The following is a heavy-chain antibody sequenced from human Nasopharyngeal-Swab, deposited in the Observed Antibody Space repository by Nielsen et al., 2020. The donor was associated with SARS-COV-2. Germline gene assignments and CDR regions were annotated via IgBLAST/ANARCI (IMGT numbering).Heavy chain of an antibody. Sequence: GGSLGLSFPAFGLTSSGYAVHWVRRPQGKGLEWVAVISYDGHTKFYADPVKGRFTIPRDEPKDTVYLEMNSLRVDDTAIYYCAREGSERGGAFDIWGQGTMVTVSS. CDR3: AREGSERGGAFDI. CDR2: ISYDGHTK. D-gene: IGHD1-1*01. CDR1: GLTSSGYA. V-gene: IGHV3-30-3*01. J-gene: IGHJ3*02.